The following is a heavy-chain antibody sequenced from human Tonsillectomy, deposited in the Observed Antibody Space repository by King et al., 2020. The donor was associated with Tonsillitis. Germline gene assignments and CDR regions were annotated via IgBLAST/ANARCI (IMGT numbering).Heavy chain of an antibody. J-gene: IGHJ6*02. D-gene: IGHD4-11*01. CDR1: GGSISSYY. Sequence: QLQESGPGLVKPSETLSLTCTVSGGSISSYYWSWIRRPPGKGLEWIGYIYYSGSTNYNPSLKSRVTISVDTSKNQFSLKLSSVTAADTAVYYCARDPGMTTVTTNYYYYGMDVWGQGTTVTVSS. V-gene: IGHV4-59*01. CDR3: ARDPGMTTVTTNYYYYGMDV. CDR2: IYYSGST.